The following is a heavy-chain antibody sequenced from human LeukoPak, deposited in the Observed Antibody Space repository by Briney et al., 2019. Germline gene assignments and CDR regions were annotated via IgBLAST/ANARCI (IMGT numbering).Heavy chain of an antibody. CDR3: ARLNWNWFDP. D-gene: IGHD1-20*01. CDR2: ISSSTNTI. Sequence: GGSLRLSCAASGFTFRGYSMNWVRQAPGKGLEWVSYISSSTNTIYYADSVKGRFTISRDNAKNSLYLQMNSLRAEDTAVYYCARLNWNWFDPWGQGTLVTVSS. CDR1: GFTFRGYS. V-gene: IGHV3-48*04. J-gene: IGHJ5*02.